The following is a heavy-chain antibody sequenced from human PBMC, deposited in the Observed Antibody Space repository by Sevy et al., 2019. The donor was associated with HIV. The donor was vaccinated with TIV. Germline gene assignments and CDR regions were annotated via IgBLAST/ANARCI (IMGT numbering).Heavy chain of an antibody. CDR1: GFTFSSYA. CDR2: ISGSGGST. D-gene: IGHD6-19*01. CDR3: AKDSSPSCWSHGRAFDI. Sequence: GGSLRLSCAASGFTFSSYAMSWVRQAPGKGLEWVSAISGSGGSTYYADSVKGRFTISRDNSKNTLYLQMNSLRAEDTAVYYCAKDSSPSCWSHGRAFDIWGQGTMVTVSS. V-gene: IGHV3-23*01. J-gene: IGHJ3*02.